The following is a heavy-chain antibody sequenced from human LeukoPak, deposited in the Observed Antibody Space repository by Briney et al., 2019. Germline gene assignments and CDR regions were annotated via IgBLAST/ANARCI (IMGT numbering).Heavy chain of an antibody. CDR1: GFTFSNYA. Sequence: GASLRLSCAASGFTFSNYAMSWVRQAPGKGLEWVSAITGGGSGIYYADSMKSRFTISRDNSKNTLYLQINGLRAEDTAVYYCAKWGDYDVLTGYYVSDYWGQGTLVTVSS. J-gene: IGHJ4*02. CDR3: AKWGDYDVLTGYYVSDY. D-gene: IGHD3-9*01. V-gene: IGHV3-23*01. CDR2: ITGGGSGI.